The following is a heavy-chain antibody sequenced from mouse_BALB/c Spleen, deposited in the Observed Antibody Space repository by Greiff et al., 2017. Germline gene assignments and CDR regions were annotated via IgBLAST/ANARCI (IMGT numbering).Heavy chain of an antibody. CDR2: IRNKANGYTT. V-gene: IGHV7-3*02. CDR3: ARGYGYDYYAMDY. D-gene: IGHD1-2*01. J-gene: IGHJ4*01. Sequence: EVNVVESGGGLVQPGGSLRLSCATSGFTFTDYYMSWVRQPPGKALEWLGFIRNKANGYTTEYSASVKGRFTISRDNSQSILYLQMNTLRAEDSATYYCARGYGYDYYAMDYWGQGTSVTVSS. CDR1: GFTFTDYY.